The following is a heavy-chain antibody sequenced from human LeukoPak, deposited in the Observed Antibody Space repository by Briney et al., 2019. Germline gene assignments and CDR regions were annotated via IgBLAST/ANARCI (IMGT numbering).Heavy chain of an antibody. CDR1: GLTVSSNY. V-gene: IGHV3-53*05. J-gene: IGHJ5*02. CDR2: IYSDVST. CDR3: ARGGHSGRFDP. Sequence: GGSLRLSCAASGLTVSSNYMSWVRQAPGKGLEWVSVIYSDVSTYYADSVKGRFTISRDNSKNTLYLQMNSLRAEDTAVYYCARGGHSGRFDPWGQGTLVTVSS. D-gene: IGHD6-13*01.